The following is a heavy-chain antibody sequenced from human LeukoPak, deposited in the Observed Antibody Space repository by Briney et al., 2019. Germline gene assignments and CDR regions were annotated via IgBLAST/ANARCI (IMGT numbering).Heavy chain of an antibody. Sequence: RTGGSLRLSCAASGFTFSTYAMSWVRQAPGKGLEWVSAISVSAGSTYYADSVKGRFTISRDNSKNTLYLQMNSLRAEDTAVYYCARATAAYDFDYWGQGTLVTVSS. CDR1: GFTFSTYA. J-gene: IGHJ4*02. CDR2: ISVSAGST. V-gene: IGHV3-23*01. CDR3: ARATAAYDFDY. D-gene: IGHD6-13*01.